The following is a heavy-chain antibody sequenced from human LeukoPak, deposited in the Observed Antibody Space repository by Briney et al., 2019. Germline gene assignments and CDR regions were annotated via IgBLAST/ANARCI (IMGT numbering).Heavy chain of an antibody. V-gene: IGHV3-64*01. D-gene: IGHD2/OR15-2a*01. CDR3: ARVTSYYYGMDV. Sequence: GRSLRLSCAASGFTFSSYAMHWVRQAPGKGLEYVSAISSNGGSTYYANSVKGRFTISRDNSKNTLYLQMGSLRAEDMAVYYCARVTSYYYGMDVWGQGTTVTVSS. CDR2: ISSNGGST. J-gene: IGHJ6*02. CDR1: GFTFSSYA.